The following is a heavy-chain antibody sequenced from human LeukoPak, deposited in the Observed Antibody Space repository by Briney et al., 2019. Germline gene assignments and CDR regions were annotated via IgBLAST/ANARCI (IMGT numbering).Heavy chain of an antibody. V-gene: IGHV4-59*01. CDR3: ARGGYSGYAFDC. Sequence: SETLSLTCTVSGGSISSYYWSWIRQPPGKGLEWIGYIYYSGSTNYNPSLKSRVTISVDTSKNQFSLKLSPVTAADTAVYYCARGGYSGYAFDCWGQGTLVTVSS. J-gene: IGHJ4*02. CDR1: GGSISSYY. D-gene: IGHD5-12*01. CDR2: IYYSGST.